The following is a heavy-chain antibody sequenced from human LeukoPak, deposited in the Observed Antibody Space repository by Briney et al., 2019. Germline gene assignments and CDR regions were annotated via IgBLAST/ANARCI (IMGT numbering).Heavy chain of an antibody. J-gene: IGHJ4*01. CDR1: GFKFDDYG. CDR2: INWNGGSS. V-gene: IGHV3-20*01. Sequence: PGGSLRLSCAASGFKFDDYGLNWVRQAPGKGPEWVSGINWNGGSSGYADSVKGRFTISRDNAKNSVYLQMNSLRVEDTALYHCVRKGFDYWGHGILVTVSS. CDR3: VRKGFDY.